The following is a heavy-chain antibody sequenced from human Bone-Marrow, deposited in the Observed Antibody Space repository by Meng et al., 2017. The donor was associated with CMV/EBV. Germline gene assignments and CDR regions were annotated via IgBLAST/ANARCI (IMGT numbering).Heavy chain of an antibody. CDR1: GFTFSSYC. CDR2: INQDGSVK. Sequence: GGSLRLSCAASGFTFSSYCMGWVRQAPGKGLEWVANINQDGSVKYYVDSVKGRFTISRDNAKNSLYLQKNSLRAEDTAVYYCARVWVYSYGPHYFDYWGQGTLVTVSS. D-gene: IGHD5-18*01. CDR3: ARVWVYSYGPHYFDY. V-gene: IGHV3-7*01. J-gene: IGHJ4*02.